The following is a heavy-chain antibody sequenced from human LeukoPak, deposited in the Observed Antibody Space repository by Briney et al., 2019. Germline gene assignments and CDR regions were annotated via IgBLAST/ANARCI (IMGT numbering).Heavy chain of an antibody. CDR2: TYTSGST. V-gene: IGHV4-4*07. D-gene: IGHD6-13*01. J-gene: IGHJ4*02. CDR1: GGSISSYY. CDR3: ARVGSSWYYFDY. Sequence: RSSETLSLTCTVSGGSISSYYWSWIRQPAGKGLEWIGRTYTSGSTNYDPSLKSRVTMSVDTSKNQFSLKLSSVTAADTAVYYCARVGSSWYYFDYWGQGTLVTVSS.